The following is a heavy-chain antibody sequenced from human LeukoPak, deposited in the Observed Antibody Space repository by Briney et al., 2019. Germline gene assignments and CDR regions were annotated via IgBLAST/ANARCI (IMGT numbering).Heavy chain of an antibody. CDR3: SRGAYPVLDYYGMDV. V-gene: IGHV3-49*04. J-gene: IGHJ6*02. Sequence: PGGSLRLSCTASGFTFVNYAVTWVRQAPGKGLQWLCFTRSESYGGTTEYAASVKGRFTISRDDSRSIAYLEMNSLKTEDTGVYYCSRGAYPVLDYYGMDVWGQGTTVAVSS. CDR2: TRSESYGGTT. D-gene: IGHD3-3*02. CDR1: GFTFVNYA.